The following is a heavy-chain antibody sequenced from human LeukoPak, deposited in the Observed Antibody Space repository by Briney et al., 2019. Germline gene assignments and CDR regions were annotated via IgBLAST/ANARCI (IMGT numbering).Heavy chain of an antibody. D-gene: IGHD5-24*01. CDR2: ISYDESNK. Sequence: GGSLRLSCAASGFTFSSYGMHWVRQAPGKGLEWVAVISYDESNKQYGDSVKGRLTISRDNSKNTLYLQMNSLRAEDTAVYYCATPGGRDGYNYPRGPALTDDAFDIWGQGTMVTVSS. J-gene: IGHJ3*02. CDR3: ATPGGRDGYNYPRGPALTDDAFDI. CDR1: GFTFSSYG. V-gene: IGHV3-30*03.